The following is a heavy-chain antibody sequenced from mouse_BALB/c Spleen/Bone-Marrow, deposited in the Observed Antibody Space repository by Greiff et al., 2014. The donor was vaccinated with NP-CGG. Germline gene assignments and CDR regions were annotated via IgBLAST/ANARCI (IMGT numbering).Heavy chain of an antibody. J-gene: IGHJ4*01. CDR1: GFTFTDYY. Sequence: DVQLVESGGGLVQPGGSLRLSCTTSGFTFTDYYMSWVRQPPGKALEWLAFIRNKAYGYTTEYSASVRGRFTISRDNSQSILYPQMNTLRAEDSATYYCARFPMDYWGQGTSVTVSS. CDR2: IRNKAYGYTT. V-gene: IGHV7-3*02. CDR3: ARFPMDY.